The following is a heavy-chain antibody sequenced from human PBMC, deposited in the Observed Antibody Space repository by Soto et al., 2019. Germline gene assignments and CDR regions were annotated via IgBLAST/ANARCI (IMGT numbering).Heavy chain of an antibody. CDR2: ISGSGGST. CDR3: ANDSSGYYDFWSGYPALMDV. Sequence: GGSLRLSCAASGFTFNSYAMSWVRQAPGKGLEWVSAISGSGGSTYYADSVKGRFTISRGNSKNTLYLQMNSLRAEDTAVYYCANDSSGYYDFWSGYPALMDVWGQGTTVTVSS. J-gene: IGHJ6*02. D-gene: IGHD3-3*01. V-gene: IGHV3-23*01. CDR1: GFTFNSYA.